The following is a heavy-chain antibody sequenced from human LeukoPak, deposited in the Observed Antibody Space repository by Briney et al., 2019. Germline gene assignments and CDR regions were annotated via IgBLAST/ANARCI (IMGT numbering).Heavy chain of an antibody. V-gene: IGHV5-10-1*01. CDR2: IDPSDSYT. J-gene: IGHJ6*02. CDR1: GYSFTSYW. Sequence: GESPRISCKGSGYSFTSYWMNWVRQMPGEGLEWVGRIDPSDSYTNYSPSFQGHVTISADKSISTAYLQWSRLKASDTAMYYCARRLPGGYYGMDVWGQGTTVTVSS. D-gene: IGHD3-10*01. CDR3: ARRLPGGYYGMDV.